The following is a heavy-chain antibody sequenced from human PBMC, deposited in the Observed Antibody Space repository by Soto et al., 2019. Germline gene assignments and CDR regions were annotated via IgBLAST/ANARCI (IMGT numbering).Heavy chain of an antibody. CDR2: ISAYNGNT. CDR1: GYTFTSYA. CDR3: ARVSSSWYELGYFDY. D-gene: IGHD6-13*01. Sequence: ASVKVSCKASGYTFTSYAMHWVRQAPGQGLEWMGWISAYNGNTNYAQKLQGRVTMTTDTSTSTAYMELRSLRSDDTAVYYCARVSSSWYELGYFDYWGQGTLVTVSS. V-gene: IGHV1-18*01. J-gene: IGHJ4*02.